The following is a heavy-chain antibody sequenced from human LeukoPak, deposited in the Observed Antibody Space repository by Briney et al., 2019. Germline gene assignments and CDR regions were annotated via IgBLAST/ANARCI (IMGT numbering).Heavy chain of an antibody. CDR1: GYTFTGYY. J-gene: IGHJ4*02. D-gene: IGHD7-27*01. V-gene: IGHV1-2*06. CDR3: TRDQDEYSNWGVDY. CDR2: INPNSGDT. Sequence: ASVKVSCKASGYTFTGYYIHWVRQAPGQGLEWMGRINPNSGDTNYAQKFQGRVTMTRDTSISTAYMELSGLRSDDTAVYYCTRDQDEYSNWGVDYWGQGTLVTVSS.